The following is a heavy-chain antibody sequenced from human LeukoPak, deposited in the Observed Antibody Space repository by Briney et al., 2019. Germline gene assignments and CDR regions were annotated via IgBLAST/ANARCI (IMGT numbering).Heavy chain of an antibody. D-gene: IGHD5-18*01. CDR1: GYTFTSYA. J-gene: IGHJ1*01. CDR2: INAGNGNT. CDR3: ARDRGYSYWYFQH. V-gene: IGHV1-3*01. Sequence: ASVKVSCKASGYTFTSYAMHWVRQAPGQRLEWMGWINAGNGNTKYSQEFQGRVTMTRDTSISTAYMELSRLRSDDTAVYYCARDRGYSYWYFQHWGQGTLVTVSS.